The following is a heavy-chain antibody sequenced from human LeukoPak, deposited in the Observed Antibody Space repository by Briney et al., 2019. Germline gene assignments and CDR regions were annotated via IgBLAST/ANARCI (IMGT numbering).Heavy chain of an antibody. V-gene: IGHV3-33*08. CDR1: GFSFNMFG. Sequence: PGGSLRLSCTASGFSFNMFGMHWVRQAPGKTLEWLGFISYDGGKKYYLDSVKGRITISRDNSMNTLYLQMNNLRVEDTAVYYCASDPVDDYASLGFWGQGTMVTVSS. CDR2: ISYDGGKK. CDR3: ASDPVDDYASLGF. J-gene: IGHJ3*01. D-gene: IGHD4-17*01.